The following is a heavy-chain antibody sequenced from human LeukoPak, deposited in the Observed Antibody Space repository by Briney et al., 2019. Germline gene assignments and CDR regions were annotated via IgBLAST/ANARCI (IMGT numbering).Heavy chain of an antibody. CDR1: GGTFSSYA. Sequence: ASVKVSCKASGGTFSSYAISWVRQAPGQGLEWMGGIIPIFGTANYAQKFQGRVTITADESTSTAYMELSSLRSEDTAVYYCARGSTAVVLMVYAVGGAAFDIWGQGTMVTVSS. CDR3: ARGSTAVVLMVYAVGGAAFDI. CDR2: IIPIFGTA. J-gene: IGHJ3*02. V-gene: IGHV1-69*13. D-gene: IGHD2-8*01.